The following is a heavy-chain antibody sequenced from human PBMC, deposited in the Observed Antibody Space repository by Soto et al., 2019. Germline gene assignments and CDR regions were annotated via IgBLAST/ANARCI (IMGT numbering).Heavy chain of an antibody. V-gene: IGHV3-7*03. D-gene: IGHD2-8*01. Sequence: GGSLRLSCAASGFTFSIYWMSWVRHAPGKGLEWVANIKQDGSEKYYVDSVKGRFTISRDNAKNSLYLQMNSLRAEDTAVYYCARDCTNGVCYKHWGQGTLVTVSS. CDR2: IKQDGSEK. J-gene: IGHJ1*01. CDR3: ARDCTNGVCYKH. CDR1: GFTFSIYW.